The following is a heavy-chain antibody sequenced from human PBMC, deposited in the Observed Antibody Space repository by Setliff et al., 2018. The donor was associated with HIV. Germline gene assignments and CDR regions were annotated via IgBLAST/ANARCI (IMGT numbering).Heavy chain of an antibody. CDR1: GGSISTYY. CDR3: ASGRGAKGGYDYFGS. J-gene: IGHJ4*02. V-gene: IGHV4-4*07. CDR2: IFASGST. Sequence: SETLSLTCTVSGGSISTYYLTWIRQPAGKGLEWIGRIFASGSTNYNPSLKNRVTISLDTSKSQFSLKLTSVTAADTALYYCASGRGAKGGYDYFGSWGQGTLVTVSS. D-gene: IGHD5-12*01.